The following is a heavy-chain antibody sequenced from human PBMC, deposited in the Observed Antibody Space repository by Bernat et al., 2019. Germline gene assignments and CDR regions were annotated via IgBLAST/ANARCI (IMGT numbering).Heavy chain of an antibody. D-gene: IGHD1-26*01. CDR2: IWYDGSNK. V-gene: IGHV3-33*03. CDR3: ASLPYSGDY. CDR1: GYTFSSYG. J-gene: IGHJ4*02. Sequence: QVQLVESGGGVVQPGRSLRLSCAASGYTFSSYGMHWVRQAPGKGLEWVAVIWYDGSNKYYADSVKGRFTISRDNAKNSLYLQMNSLRAEDTAVYYCASLPYSGDYWGQGTLVTVSS.